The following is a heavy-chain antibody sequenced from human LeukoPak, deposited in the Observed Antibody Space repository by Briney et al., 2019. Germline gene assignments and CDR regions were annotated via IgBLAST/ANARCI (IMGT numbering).Heavy chain of an antibody. J-gene: IGHJ4*02. CDR1: GYSISSDYY. CDR2: VSHSGST. V-gene: IGHV4-38-2*02. Sequence: PSETLSLTCTVSGYSISSDYYWGWIRQPPGKGLEWIASVSHSGSTYYNPSLKSRVTISVDTSKNQFSLKVTSVTAADTALYYCARERIERYTYASSDFDYWGRGTLVTDSS. D-gene: IGHD5-18*01. CDR3: ARERIERYTYASSDFDY.